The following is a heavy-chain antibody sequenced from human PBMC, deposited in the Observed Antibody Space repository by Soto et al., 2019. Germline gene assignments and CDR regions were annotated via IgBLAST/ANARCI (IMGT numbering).Heavy chain of an antibody. V-gene: IGHV4-31*03. CDR3: ARTEAEVGTVVTTYNWFDP. CDR1: GGSISSGGYY. CDR2: IYYSGST. D-gene: IGHD2-15*01. Sequence: QVQLQESGPGLVKPSQTLSLTYTVSGGSISSGGYYWSWIRQHPGKGLEWIGYIYYSGSTYYNPSLKSRVTISVDTSKNQFSLKLSSVTAADTAVYYCARTEAEVGTVVTTYNWFDPWGQGTLVTVSS. J-gene: IGHJ5*02.